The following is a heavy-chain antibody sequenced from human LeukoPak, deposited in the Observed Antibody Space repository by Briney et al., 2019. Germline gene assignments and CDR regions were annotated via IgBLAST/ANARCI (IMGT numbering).Heavy chain of an antibody. D-gene: IGHD2-15*01. CDR1: GFTFSSYA. CDR3: ARTRSGENY. J-gene: IGHJ4*02. CDR2: IKQDGSEN. V-gene: IGHV3-7*04. Sequence: PGGSLRLSCAASGFTFSSYAMTWVRQAPGKGLEWVASIKQDGSENYYVDSVKGRFTISRDNAKNSLYLQMNSLRAEDTAVYYCARTRSGENYWGQGTLVTVSS.